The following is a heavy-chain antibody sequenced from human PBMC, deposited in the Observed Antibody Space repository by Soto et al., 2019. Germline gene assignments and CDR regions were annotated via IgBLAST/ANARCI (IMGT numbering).Heavy chain of an antibody. CDR2: VYYRGSI. Sequence: SETLSLTCTVSGDSISSPDYYWSWIRQAPGKGLELIGYVYYRGSIYYTPSFESRVSISVDTSKNQFSLRLTSVTAADSAMYFCARVTFTPNWFDSWGQGILVTVPQ. CDR1: GDSISSPDYY. D-gene: IGHD3-3*02. J-gene: IGHJ5*01. V-gene: IGHV4-30-4*01. CDR3: ARVTFTPNWFDS.